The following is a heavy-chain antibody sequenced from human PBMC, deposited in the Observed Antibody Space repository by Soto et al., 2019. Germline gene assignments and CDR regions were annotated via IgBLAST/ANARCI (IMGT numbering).Heavy chain of an antibody. V-gene: IGHV3-30*18. CDR1: GFTFSSYA. D-gene: IGHD6-19*01. J-gene: IGHJ1*01. Sequence: QVQLVESGGGVVQPGRSLRLSCTASGFTFSSYAMHWVRQAPGKGLEWVGLDGSIKYYADSVKGRFTISRDDSKNTLYLQMNDLRAEDTAVYYCAKMGGWPTRELQHWGQGTLVTVSS. CDR3: AKMGGWPTRELQH. CDR2: LDGSIK.